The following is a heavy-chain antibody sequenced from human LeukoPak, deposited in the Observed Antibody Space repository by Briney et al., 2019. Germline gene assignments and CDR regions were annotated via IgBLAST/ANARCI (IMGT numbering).Heavy chain of an antibody. D-gene: IGHD4-17*01. J-gene: IGHJ4*02. V-gene: IGHV4-38-2*02. Sequence: PSETLSLTCTVSGYSISSGSDWGGIRQPPGKGLEWIGNMFHSGDTYHNPSLKSRVTISADTSKNQFSLKLTSVTAADTAVYYCAKVGAYGDYARHDYWGQGTLVTVSS. CDR2: MFHSGDT. CDR3: AKVGAYGDYARHDY. CDR1: GYSISSGSD.